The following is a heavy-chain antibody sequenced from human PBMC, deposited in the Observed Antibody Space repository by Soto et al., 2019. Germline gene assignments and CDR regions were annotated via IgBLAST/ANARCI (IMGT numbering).Heavy chain of an antibody. CDR3: ARGGSDDFWSGYYQAGYYGMDV. D-gene: IGHD3-3*01. CDR1: GYTFTSYG. Sequence: GASVKVSCKASGYTFTSYGISWVRQAPGQGLEWMGWISAYNGNTNYAQKLQGRVTMTTDTSTSTAYMELRSLRSDDTAVYYCARGGSDDFWSGYYQAGYYGMDVWGQGTTVTVSS. CDR2: ISAYNGNT. V-gene: IGHV1-18*04. J-gene: IGHJ6*02.